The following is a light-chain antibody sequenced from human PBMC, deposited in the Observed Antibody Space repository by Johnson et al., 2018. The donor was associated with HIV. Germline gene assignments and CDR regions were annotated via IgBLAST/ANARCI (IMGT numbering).Light chain of an antibody. CDR1: SSNIGNNY. CDR3: GTWDSGLSGGLYL. V-gene: IGLV1-51*01. J-gene: IGLJ1*01. CDR2: DNN. Sequence: QSVLTQPPSVSAAPGQKVTISCSGSSSNIGNNYVSWYQQLPGTAPKLLIYDNNKRPSGIPDRFFGSKSGTSATLGITGLQTGAEADYYCGTWDSGLSGGLYLFGTGTKVTVL.